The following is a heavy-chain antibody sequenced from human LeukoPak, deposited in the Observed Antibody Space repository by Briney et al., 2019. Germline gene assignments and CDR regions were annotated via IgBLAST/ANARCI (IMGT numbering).Heavy chain of an antibody. CDR1: GYSSTNYG. CDR2: MNPNSGNT. D-gene: IGHD6-13*01. Sequence: ASVKVSCKASGYSSTNYGINWVRQATGQGLEWMGWMNPNSGNTGYAQKFQGRVTMTRNTSISTAYMELSSLRSEDTAVYYCARGRRYSSSWYLNWFDPWGQGTLVTVSS. V-gene: IGHV1-8*02. J-gene: IGHJ5*02. CDR3: ARGRRYSSSWYLNWFDP.